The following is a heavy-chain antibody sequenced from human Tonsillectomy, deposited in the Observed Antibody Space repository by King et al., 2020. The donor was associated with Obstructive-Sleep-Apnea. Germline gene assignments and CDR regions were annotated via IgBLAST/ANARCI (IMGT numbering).Heavy chain of an antibody. D-gene: IGHD6-19*01. J-gene: IGHJ6*02. CDR3: AKEGPIAVAPSFYYGMDV. Sequence: VQLVESGGGLLQPGGSLRLSCAASGFTFSSFAMTWVRQAPGKGLEWVSTVGGSGSGGSTHYPDSVKGRFTISRDDSKNSLFQQMSSLRVDDTAVYYCAKEGPIAVAPSFYYGMDVWGQGTTVTVSS. CDR2: VGGSGSGGST. V-gene: IGHV3-23*04. CDR1: GFTFSSFA.